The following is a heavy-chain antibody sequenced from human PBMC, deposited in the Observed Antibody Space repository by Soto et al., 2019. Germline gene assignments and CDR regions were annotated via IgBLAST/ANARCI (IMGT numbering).Heavy chain of an antibody. CDR1: GASISTGGYY. CDR3: ARDKYDHGGNDYFAY. J-gene: IGHJ4*02. Sequence: SETLSLTCTVSGASISTGGYYWSWIRQHPGKGLEWIGYIYYSGTTYYNPSLKSRVTISVDTSKNQFSLKLNSVTAADTAVYYCARDKYDHGGNDYFAYWGQGTLVTVSS. CDR2: IYYSGTT. V-gene: IGHV4-31*03. D-gene: IGHD4-17*01.